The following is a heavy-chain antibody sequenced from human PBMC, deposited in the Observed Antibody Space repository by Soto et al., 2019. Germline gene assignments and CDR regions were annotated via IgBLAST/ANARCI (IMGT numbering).Heavy chain of an antibody. J-gene: IGHJ6*02. CDR1: GFTFSSYG. D-gene: IGHD3-10*01. Sequence: GGSLRLSCAASGFTFSSYGMHWVRQAPGKGLEWVAVISYDGSNKYYADSVKGRFTISRDNSKNTLYLQMNSLRAEDTAVYYCAKDGGSRFGELLVYYYCYGMDVWGQGTTVTVSS. V-gene: IGHV3-30*18. CDR3: AKDGGSRFGELLVYYYCYGMDV. CDR2: ISYDGSNK.